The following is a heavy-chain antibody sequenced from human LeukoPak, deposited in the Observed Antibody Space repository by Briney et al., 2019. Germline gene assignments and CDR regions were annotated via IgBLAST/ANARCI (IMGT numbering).Heavy chain of an antibody. CDR3: VGRDGYNPRDDAFDI. Sequence: PSETLSLTCTVSGGSISGYYWSWIRQPPGKGLEWIGYIYYSGSTNYNPSLKSRVTISVDTSKNQFSLKLSSVTAADTAVYYCVGRDGYNPRDDAFDIWGQGTMVTVSS. J-gene: IGHJ3*02. V-gene: IGHV4-59*08. D-gene: IGHD5-24*01. CDR2: IYYSGST. CDR1: GGSISGYY.